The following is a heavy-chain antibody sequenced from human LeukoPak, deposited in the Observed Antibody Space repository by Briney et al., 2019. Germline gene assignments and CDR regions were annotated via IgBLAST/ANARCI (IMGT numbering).Heavy chain of an antibody. J-gene: IGHJ5*02. CDR1: GGSISSSNYY. D-gene: IGHD3-3*01. Sequence: SETLSLTCHVSGGSISSSNYYWGWIRQPPGKGLEWIGNVYYSGSASFNPSLKSRVTISVDTSKNQFSLKLSSVTAADTAVYYCARAMRITIFKGGFDPWGHGALVTVSS. CDR2: VYYSGSA. V-gene: IGHV4-39*07. CDR3: ARAMRITIFKGGFDP.